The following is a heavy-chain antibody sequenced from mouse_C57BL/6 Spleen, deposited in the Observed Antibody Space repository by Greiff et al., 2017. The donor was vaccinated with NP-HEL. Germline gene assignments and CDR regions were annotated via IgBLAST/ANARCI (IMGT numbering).Heavy chain of an antibody. V-gene: IGHV1-26*01. CDR2: INPNNGGT. Sequence: VQLQQSGPELVKPGASVKISCKASGYTFTDYYMNWVKQSHGKSLEWIGDINPNNGGTSYNQKFKGKATLTVEKSYSTAYMELRSLTSEDSAVYYCARSLMVTRAMDYWGQGTSVTVSS. CDR1: GYTFTDYY. CDR3: ARSLMVTRAMDY. D-gene: IGHD2-2*01. J-gene: IGHJ4*01.